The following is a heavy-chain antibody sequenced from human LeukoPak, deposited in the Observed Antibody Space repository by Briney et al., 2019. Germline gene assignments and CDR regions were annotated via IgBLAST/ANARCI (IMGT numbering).Heavy chain of an antibody. Sequence: GGSLRLSCAASGFTFSSYAMSWVRQAPGKGLEWVSALSGSGGSTYYADSVKGRFTISRDNSKNTLYLQMNSLRAEDTAVYYCAKYIVLMVYATTLFDYWGQGTLVTVSS. CDR3: AKYIVLMVYATTLFDY. D-gene: IGHD2-8*01. CDR1: GFTFSSYA. CDR2: LSGSGGST. V-gene: IGHV3-23*01. J-gene: IGHJ4*02.